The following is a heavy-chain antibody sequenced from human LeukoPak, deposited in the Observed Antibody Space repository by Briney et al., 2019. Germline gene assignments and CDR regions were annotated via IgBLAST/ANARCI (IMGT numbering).Heavy chain of an antibody. CDR1: KFIVSSKY. J-gene: IGHJ5*02. D-gene: IGHD3-10*01. CDR2: IYSGGST. CDR3: ARDYVSGSFGP. V-gene: IGHV3-66*01. Sequence: GGSLILSCAASKFIVSSKYLSWVRLAQGTGLEWVSVIYSGGSTHYADSVKGRFTISRDNSKNTLYLQMNSLRAEDTAVYYCARDYVSGSFGPWGQGTLVTVSS.